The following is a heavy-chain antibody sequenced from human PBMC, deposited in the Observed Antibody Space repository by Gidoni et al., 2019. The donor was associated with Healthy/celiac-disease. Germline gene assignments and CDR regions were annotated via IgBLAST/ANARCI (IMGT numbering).Heavy chain of an antibody. V-gene: IGHV3-48*01. Sequence: EVQLVESGGGLVQPGGSLRLSCAASGFTFSSYSMNWVRQAPGKGLEWVSYISSSSRTIYYADSVKGRFTISRDNAKNSLYLQMNSLRAEDTAVYYCAAGIAAAGMSHWGQGTLVTVSS. CDR3: AAGIAAAGMSH. J-gene: IGHJ4*02. D-gene: IGHD6-13*01. CDR1: GFTFSSYS. CDR2: ISSSSRTI.